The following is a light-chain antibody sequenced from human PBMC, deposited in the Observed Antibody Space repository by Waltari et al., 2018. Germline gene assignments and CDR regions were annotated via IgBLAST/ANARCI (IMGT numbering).Light chain of an antibody. CDR3: LSSDTSGAHV. Sequence: SYELTQPPPVSVSPGQTARTTCPGDALPNQFAYWYQKKPGHAPVLIIYKDIGRPSGIPERFSGSNSGTTVTLTISGVQAEDEADYYCLSSDTSGAHVFGPGTKVIVL. J-gene: IGLJ1*01. V-gene: IGLV3-25*03. CDR2: KDI. CDR1: ALPNQF.